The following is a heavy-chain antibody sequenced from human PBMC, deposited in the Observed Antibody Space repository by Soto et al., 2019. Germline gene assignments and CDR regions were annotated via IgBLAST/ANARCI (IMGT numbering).Heavy chain of an antibody. V-gene: IGHV4-4*02. Sequence: SETLSLTCAVSGGSISSSNWWSWVRQPPGKGLEWIGEIYHSGSTNYNPSLKSRVTISVDKSKNQFSLKLSSVTAADTAVYYCARGHGPSARNLYGILTGYLNWFDPWGQGTLVTVSS. CDR1: GGSISSSNW. CDR2: IYHSGST. CDR3: ARGHGPSARNLYGILTGYLNWFDP. D-gene: IGHD3-9*01. J-gene: IGHJ5*02.